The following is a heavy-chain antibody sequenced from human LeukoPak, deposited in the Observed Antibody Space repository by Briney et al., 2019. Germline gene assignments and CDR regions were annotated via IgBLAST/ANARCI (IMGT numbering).Heavy chain of an antibody. V-gene: IGHV4-39*01. CDR1: GGSISSSSYY. Sequence: SETLSLTCTVSGGSISSSSYYWGWIRQPPGRGLEWIGSIYYSGSTYYNPSLKSRVTISVDTSKNQFSLKLSPVTAADTAVYYCASPQICSGGSCYGYDFDYWGQGTLVTVSS. J-gene: IGHJ4*02. D-gene: IGHD2-15*01. CDR2: IYYSGST. CDR3: ASPQICSGGSCYGYDFDY.